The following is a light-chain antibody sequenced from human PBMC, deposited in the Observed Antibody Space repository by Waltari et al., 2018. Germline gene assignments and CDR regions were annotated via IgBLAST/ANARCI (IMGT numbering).Light chain of an antibody. V-gene: IGKV3-20*01. CDR3: QLYDKSRL. J-gene: IGKJ4*01. CDR2: AAS. Sequence: EIVLTQSPGTLSLSPGERATLSCRASQSVSSSCLAWYQQKPGQAPRLLIYAASSRVTGIPDRFSGSGSGTDFSLTISRLEPEDFAVYYCQLYDKSRLFGGGTRVEIK. CDR1: QSVSSSC.